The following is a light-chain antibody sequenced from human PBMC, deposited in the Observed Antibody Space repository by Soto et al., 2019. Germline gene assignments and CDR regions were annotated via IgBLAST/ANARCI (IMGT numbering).Light chain of an antibody. CDR2: GNN. J-gene: IGLJ1*01. CDR3: QSYDSSLSGYV. V-gene: IGLV1-40*01. Sequence: QSVLTQPPSVSGAPGQRVTISCTGSSSNIGANYDLHWYQQLPGTAPKLLIYGNNNRPSGVPDRFSGSKSGTSASLAIAGLQAEDEADYYCQSYDSSLSGYVFGTGTKVTVL. CDR1: SSNIGANYD.